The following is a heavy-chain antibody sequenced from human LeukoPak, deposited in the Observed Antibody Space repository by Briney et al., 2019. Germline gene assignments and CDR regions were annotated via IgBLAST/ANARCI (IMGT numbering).Heavy chain of an antibody. CDR1: GFTFSSYG. CDR2: IYSGGRT. V-gene: IGHV3-66*01. Sequence: SGGSLRLSCAASGFTFSSYGMSWVRQAPGKGLEWVSVIYSGGRTYYADSVKGRFTISRDNSKNTLYLQMNRLRAEDTAVYYCARAGPSSSWHQFDYWGQGTLVTVSS. D-gene: IGHD6-13*01. J-gene: IGHJ4*02. CDR3: ARAGPSSSWHQFDY.